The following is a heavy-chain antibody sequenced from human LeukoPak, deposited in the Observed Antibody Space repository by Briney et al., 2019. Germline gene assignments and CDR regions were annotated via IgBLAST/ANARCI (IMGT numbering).Heavy chain of an antibody. J-gene: IGHJ6*02. D-gene: IGHD1-1*01. V-gene: IGHV4-59*08. CDR2: IYYSGST. CDR1: GGSISSYY. Sequence: KPSETLSLTCTVSGGSISSYYWSWIRQPPGKGLEWIGYIYYSGSTNYNPSLKSRVTISVDTSKNQFSLKLSSVTAADTAVYYCARHFSSPLAVHTNDYPYYYYGMDVWGQGTTVTVSS. CDR3: ARHFSSPLAVHTNDYPYYYYGMDV.